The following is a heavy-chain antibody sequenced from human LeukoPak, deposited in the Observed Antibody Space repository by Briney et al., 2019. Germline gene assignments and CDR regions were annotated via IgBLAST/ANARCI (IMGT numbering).Heavy chain of an antibody. Sequence: GGSLRLSCAASGFTFSSYGMHWVRQAPGKGLEWVAFIRYDGSNKYYADSVKGRFTISRGNSKNTLYLQMNSLRAEDTAVYYCAIFPSPPWDFDYWGQGTLVTVSS. CDR3: AIFPSPPWDFDY. D-gene: IGHD3-16*01. CDR1: GFTFSSYG. V-gene: IGHV3-30*02. CDR2: IRYDGSNK. J-gene: IGHJ4*02.